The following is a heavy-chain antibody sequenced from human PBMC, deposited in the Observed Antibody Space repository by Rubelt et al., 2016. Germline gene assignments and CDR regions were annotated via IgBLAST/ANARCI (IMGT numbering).Heavy chain of an antibody. CDR3: ARDNSAARNADYYYYGMDV. CDR1: GFTFDDYT. Sequence: EVQLVESGGVVVQPGGSLRLSCAASGFTFDDYTMHWVRQAPGKGLEWVSLISWDGGSTYYADSVKGRFTISRDNSKNSLYLQMNSLRTEGTALYYCARDNSAARNADYYYYGMDVWGQGTTVTVSS. J-gene: IGHJ6*02. V-gene: IGHV3-43*01. D-gene: IGHD3-10*01. CDR2: ISWDGGST.